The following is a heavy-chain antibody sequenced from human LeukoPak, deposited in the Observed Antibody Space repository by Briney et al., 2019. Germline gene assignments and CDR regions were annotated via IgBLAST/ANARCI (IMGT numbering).Heavy chain of an antibody. CDR3: ARVPGGSYYGGADS. D-gene: IGHD1-26*01. Sequence: GGSLRLSCAASGFTFSSYGMHWVRQAPGKGLEWVAVIWYDGSNKYYADSVKGRFTISRDNSKNTLYLQMNSLRAEDTAVYYCARVPGGSYYGGADSWGQGALVTVSS. CDR1: GFTFSSYG. CDR2: IWYDGSNK. J-gene: IGHJ4*02. V-gene: IGHV3-33*01.